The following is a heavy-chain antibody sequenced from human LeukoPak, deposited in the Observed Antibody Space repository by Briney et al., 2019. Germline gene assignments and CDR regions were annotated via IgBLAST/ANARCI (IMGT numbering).Heavy chain of an antibody. Sequence: GASVKVSCKASGGTFSSYAISWVRQAPGQGLEWMGGIIPIFGTANYAQKFQGRVTITTDESTSTAYMELSSLRSEDTAVYNCARDWSPDTAMGLPGAFDIWGQGTMVTVSS. CDR1: GGTFSSYA. J-gene: IGHJ3*02. CDR2: IIPIFGTA. D-gene: IGHD5-18*01. V-gene: IGHV1-69*05. CDR3: ARDWSPDTAMGLPGAFDI.